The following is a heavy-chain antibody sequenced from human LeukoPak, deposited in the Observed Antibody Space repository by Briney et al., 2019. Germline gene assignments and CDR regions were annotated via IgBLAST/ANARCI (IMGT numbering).Heavy chain of an antibody. V-gene: IGHV4-61*05. CDR3: ARYKFHNYFDP. D-gene: IGHD5-24*01. CDR1: GVSITSSTYS. Sequence: SETLSLTCVVSGVSITSSTYSWGWIRQPPGKGLEWIGNTFSTSTLYNASLRSRVTILVDTSKNQFSLKLTSATAADTAIYYCARYKFHNYFDPWGQGTLVVVSS. J-gene: IGHJ5*02. CDR2: TFSTST.